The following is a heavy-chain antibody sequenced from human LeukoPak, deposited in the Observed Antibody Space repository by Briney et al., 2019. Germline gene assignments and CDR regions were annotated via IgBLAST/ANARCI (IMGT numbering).Heavy chain of an antibody. J-gene: IGHJ4*02. CDR1: GFTFSSYA. Sequence: GGSLRLSCAASGFTFSSYAMHWVRQAPGKGLEWVAVISYDGSNKYYADSVKGRFTISRDNSKNTLYLQMNSLRAEDTAVYYCVRDYAKYFDCWGQGTLVTVSS. D-gene: IGHD2-2*01. CDR2: ISYDGSNK. V-gene: IGHV3-30-3*01. CDR3: VRDYAKYFDC.